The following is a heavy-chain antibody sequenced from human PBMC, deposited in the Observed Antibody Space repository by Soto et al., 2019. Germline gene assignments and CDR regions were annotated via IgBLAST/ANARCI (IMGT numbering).Heavy chain of an antibody. CDR3: ASLGLGYCSSTSCSPHN. CDR1: GFTLSSYE. D-gene: IGHD2-2*01. CDR2: ISSSGSTI. J-gene: IGHJ4*02. Sequence: GGSLRLSCAASGFTLSSYEMNWVRQAPGKGLEWVSYISSSGSTIYYADSVKGRFTISRDNAKNSLYLQMNSLRAEDTAVYYCASLGLGYCSSTSCSPHNWGQGTLVTVSS. V-gene: IGHV3-48*03.